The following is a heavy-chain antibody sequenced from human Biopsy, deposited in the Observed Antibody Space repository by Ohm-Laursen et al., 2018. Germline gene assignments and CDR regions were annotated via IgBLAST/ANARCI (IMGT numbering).Heavy chain of an antibody. D-gene: IGHD1-14*01. J-gene: IGHJ4*01. CDR1: RVTFSSYA. V-gene: IGHV1-69*06. CDR3: ASHVTYNFNGGLDY. CDR2: IIPMFGTT. Sequence: SVKVSCKSSRVTFSSYAVSWVRQAPGQGLEWMGGIIPMFGTTNYAQKFQGRLSITADKSTTAAYLELSGPRSEDTAVYYCASHVTYNFNGGLDYWGHGTLVTVSS.